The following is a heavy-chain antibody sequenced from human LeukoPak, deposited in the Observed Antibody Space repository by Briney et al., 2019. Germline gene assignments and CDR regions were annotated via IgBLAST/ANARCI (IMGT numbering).Heavy chain of an antibody. CDR2: FFYSGST. V-gene: IGHV4-59*01. CDR1: GGSIPSYY. Sequence: PSETLSLTCTVSGGSIPSYYWSWIRQPPGKGLEWIGYFFYSGSTNYNPSLKSRVTISLNTSKNQFSLKLSSVTAADTAVYYCARKYSGYGGWIDYWGQGTLVAVSS. CDR3: ARKYSGYGGWIDY. D-gene: IGHD5-12*01. J-gene: IGHJ4*02.